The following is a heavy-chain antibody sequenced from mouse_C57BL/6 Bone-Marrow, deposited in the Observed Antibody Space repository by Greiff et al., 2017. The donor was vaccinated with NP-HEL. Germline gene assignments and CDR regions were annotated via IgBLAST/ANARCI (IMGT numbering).Heavy chain of an antibody. V-gene: IGHV1-76*01. CDR3: ARGDGYYAWFAY. CDR2: IYPGSGNT. D-gene: IGHD2-3*01. J-gene: IGHJ3*01. CDR1: GYTFTDYY. Sequence: QVQLKQSGAELVRPGASVKLSCKASGYTFTDYYINWVKQRPGQGLEWIARIYPGSGNTYYNEKFKGKATLTAEKSSSTAYMQLSSLTSEDSAVYFCARGDGYYAWFAYWGQGTLVTVSA.